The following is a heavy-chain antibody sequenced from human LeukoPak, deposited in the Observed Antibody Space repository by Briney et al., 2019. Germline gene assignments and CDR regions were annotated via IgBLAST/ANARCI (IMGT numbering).Heavy chain of an antibody. CDR1: GGSISSYY. CDR2: IYYSGNT. V-gene: IGHV4-59*01. Sequence: SEALSLTCTVSGGSISSYYWSWIRQPPGKGLEWIGYIYYSGNTYYNPSLKSRVTISVDTSKNQFSLKVNSVTAADTAVYYCARTKPHDPFDFWGQGTLVTVSS. J-gene: IGHJ3*01. CDR3: ARTKPHDPFDF.